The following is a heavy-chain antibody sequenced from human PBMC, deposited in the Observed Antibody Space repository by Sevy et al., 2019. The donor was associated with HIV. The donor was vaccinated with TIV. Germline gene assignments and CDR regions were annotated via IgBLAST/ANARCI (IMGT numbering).Heavy chain of an antibody. CDR2: IDLNSGAK. J-gene: IGHJ4*02. Sequence: ASVKVSCKASGYTFTNYYIHWLGQTPGQGLEGMEGIDLNSGAKTYAQKFQGRVTMTRDTSISTAYMELARLRSDDTAVFYCARDKSAQEFDYWGQGTLVTVSS. CDR3: ARDKSAQEFDY. V-gene: IGHV1-2*02. CDR1: GYTFTNYY.